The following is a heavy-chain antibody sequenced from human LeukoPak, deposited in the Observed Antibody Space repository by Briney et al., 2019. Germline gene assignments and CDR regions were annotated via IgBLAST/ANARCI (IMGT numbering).Heavy chain of an antibody. J-gene: IGHJ4*02. Sequence: GGSLRLSCAASGFTFNNYGMHWVRQAPGKGLEWVAVISYDGLNKYYADSVKGRFTISRDNSENTLFLHMNSLKGEDTAVYYCAKDGERSAPRGYYFDYWGQGPLVTVSS. D-gene: IGHD3-10*01. CDR2: ISYDGLNK. V-gene: IGHV3-30*18. CDR3: AKDGERSAPRGYYFDY. CDR1: GFTFNNYG.